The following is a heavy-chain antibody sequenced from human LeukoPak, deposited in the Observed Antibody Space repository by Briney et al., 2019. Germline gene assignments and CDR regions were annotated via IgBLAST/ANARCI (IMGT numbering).Heavy chain of an antibody. CDR1: GFTFSDYY. V-gene: IGHV3-11*04. CDR2: ISSSGSTI. D-gene: IGHD2-2*01. J-gene: IGHJ3*02. CDR3: ARDYQLLLRAFDI. Sequence: GGSLRLSCAASGFTFSDYYMSWIREAPGKGLEWGSYISSSGSTIYYADSVKGRFTISRDNAKNSLYLQMNSLRAEDTAVYYCARDYQLLLRAFDIWGQGTMVTVSS.